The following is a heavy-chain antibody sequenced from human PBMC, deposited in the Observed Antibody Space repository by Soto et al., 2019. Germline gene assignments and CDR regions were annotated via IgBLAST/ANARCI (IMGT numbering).Heavy chain of an antibody. D-gene: IGHD1-26*01. J-gene: IGHJ4*02. CDR1: GFTFSSYA. V-gene: IGHV3-23*01. CDR2: ISGSGGST. Sequence: EVQLLESGGGLVQPEGSLRLSCAASGFTFSSYAMRWVRQAPVKGLEWVSTISGSGGSTYYADSVKGRFTLSRDNSKNTLYLQMNSLRAEYTAVYDCARRGSGSYYDYWGQGTLVTVSS. CDR3: ARRGSGSYYDY.